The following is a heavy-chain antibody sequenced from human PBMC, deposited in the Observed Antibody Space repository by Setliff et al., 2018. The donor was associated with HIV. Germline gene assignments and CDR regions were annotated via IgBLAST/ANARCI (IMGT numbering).Heavy chain of an antibody. CDR3: ARGDSGSYYTY. CDR2: IYSSGST. J-gene: IGHJ4*02. D-gene: IGHD1-26*01. CDR1: GVSISSYY. V-gene: IGHV4-4*07. Sequence: PSEPLSLTCTVSGVSISSYYWSWIRQPAGKGLEWIGRIYSSGSTNYNPSLKCRVTMSVDTSKHQFSLKLSSVTAADTAVYYCARGDSGSYYTYWGQGTLVTVSS.